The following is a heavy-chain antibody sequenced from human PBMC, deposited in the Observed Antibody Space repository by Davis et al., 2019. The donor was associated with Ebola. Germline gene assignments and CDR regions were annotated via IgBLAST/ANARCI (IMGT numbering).Heavy chain of an antibody. D-gene: IGHD3-10*01. CDR2: ISGSGGST. CDR1: GFTFSDYY. Sequence: GGSLRLSCAASGFTFSDYYMSWIRQAPGKGLEWVSAISGSGGSTYYADSVKGRFTISRDNSKNTLYLQMNSLRAEDTAVYYCAKGGTMVRGGVHDYWGQGILVTVSS. CDR3: AKGGTMVRGGVHDY. J-gene: IGHJ4*02. V-gene: IGHV3-23*01.